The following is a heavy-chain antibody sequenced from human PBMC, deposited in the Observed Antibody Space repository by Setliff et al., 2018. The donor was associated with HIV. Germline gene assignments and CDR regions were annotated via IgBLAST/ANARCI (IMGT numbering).Heavy chain of an antibody. J-gene: IGHJ4*02. CDR1: GGSISRHY. D-gene: IGHD2-8*01. Sequence: PSETLSLTCTVSGGSISRHYWSWIRQSPGRGLEWIGYMNDSGSAKYNPSLKSRVAISVETSKSQFSLRVNFVTAADSAIYYCAREFCTHGVCYEYYLDYWGQGTLVTVSS. CDR3: AREFCTHGVCYEYYLDY. CDR2: MNDSGSA. V-gene: IGHV4-59*11.